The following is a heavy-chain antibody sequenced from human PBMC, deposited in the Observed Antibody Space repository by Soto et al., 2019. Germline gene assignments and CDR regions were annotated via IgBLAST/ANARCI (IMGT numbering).Heavy chain of an antibody. CDR1: GFMFGDYA. CDR2: IRSRAYGGPT. V-gene: IGHV3-49*03. CDR3: CRDPEFSAAPRPFDY. J-gene: IGHJ4*02. Sequence: GGSLRLSCTTSGFMFGDYAISWFRQAPGKGLEWVGFIRSRAYGGPTHYAASVRGRLTISRDDSKSIAYLQMNSLKTEDTAVYYCCRDPEFSAAPRPFDYWGPGTLVTVSS. D-gene: IGHD6-6*01.